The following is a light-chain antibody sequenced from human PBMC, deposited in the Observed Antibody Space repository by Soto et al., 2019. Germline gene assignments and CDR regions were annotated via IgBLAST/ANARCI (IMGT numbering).Light chain of an antibody. CDR1: QSVSSN. CDR2: GAS. Sequence: EIVMTQSPATLSVSPGERATLSCRASQSVSSNLAWYQQKPGQAPGLLIYGASTRATAIPARFSGSGSGTEFTLTISSLQSEDSAVYYCQQYNNWYTFGQGTKLEIK. J-gene: IGKJ2*01. CDR3: QQYNNWYT. V-gene: IGKV3-15*01.